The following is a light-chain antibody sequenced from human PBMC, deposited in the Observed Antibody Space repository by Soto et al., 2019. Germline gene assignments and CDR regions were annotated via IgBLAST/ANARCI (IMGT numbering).Light chain of an antibody. V-gene: IGLV2-14*01. CDR2: DVN. Sequence: QSALTQPASVSGSPGQSITISCTGTSSDVGGYNYVSWYQHHPGKAPKLLIYDVNNRPSGVSDRFSGSKSGNTASLTISGLQTEDEADYYCSSYTSIITVVFGGGTKLT. CDR1: SSDVGGYNY. CDR3: SSYTSIITVV. J-gene: IGLJ2*01.